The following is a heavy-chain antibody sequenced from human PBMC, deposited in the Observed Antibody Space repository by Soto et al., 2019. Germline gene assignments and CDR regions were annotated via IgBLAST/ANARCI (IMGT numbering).Heavy chain of an antibody. CDR3: ARGALSDFWSGYYTPSSGWYYGMDV. J-gene: IGHJ6*02. V-gene: IGHV3-74*01. CDR1: GFTFSSYW. CDR2: INSDGSST. Sequence: PGGSLRLSCAASGFTFSSYWMHWVRQAPGKGLVWVSRINSDGSSTSYADSVKGRFTISRDNAKNTLYLQMNSLRAEDTAVYYCARGALSDFWSGYYTPSSGWYYGMDVWGQGTTVTVSS. D-gene: IGHD3-3*01.